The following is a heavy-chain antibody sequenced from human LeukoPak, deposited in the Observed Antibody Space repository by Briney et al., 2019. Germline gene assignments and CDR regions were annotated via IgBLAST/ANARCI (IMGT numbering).Heavy chain of an antibody. V-gene: IGHV3-7*01. CDR2: IKQDGSEK. Sequence: PGGSLRLSCAASGLTFSSYWMSWVRQAPGKGLEWVANIKQDGSEKYYVDSVKGRFTISRDNAKNSLYLQMNSLRAEDTAVYYCARDSGPTVTITGFDYWGQGTLVTVSS. J-gene: IGHJ4*02. CDR3: ARDSGPTVTITGFDY. CDR1: GLTFSSYW. D-gene: IGHD4-11*01.